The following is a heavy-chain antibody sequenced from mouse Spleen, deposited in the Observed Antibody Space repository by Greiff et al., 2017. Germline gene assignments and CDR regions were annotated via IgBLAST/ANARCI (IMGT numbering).Heavy chain of an antibody. CDR2: INPSTGGT. J-gene: IGHJ4*01. V-gene: IGHV1-42*01. CDR3: ARYDYGNYDAMDY. CDR1: GYSFTGYY. D-gene: IGHD2-1*01. Sequence: VQLQQSGPELVKPGASVKISCKASGYSFTGYYMNWVKQSPEKSLEWIGEINPSTGGTTYNQKFKAKATLTVDESSSTAYMQLKSLTSEDSAVYYCARYDYGNYDAMDYWGQGTSVTVSS.